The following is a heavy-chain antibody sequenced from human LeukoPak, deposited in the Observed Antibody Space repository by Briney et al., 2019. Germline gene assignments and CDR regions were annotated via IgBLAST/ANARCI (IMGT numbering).Heavy chain of an antibody. Sequence: SETLSLTCAVYGGSFSGDYWSWIRQPPGKGLEWIGEIYHSGSTNYNPSLKSRVTISVDKSKNQFSLKLSSVTAADTAVYYCARVLAYDILTGGAFDIWGQGTMVTVSS. D-gene: IGHD3-9*01. CDR2: IYHSGST. J-gene: IGHJ3*02. V-gene: IGHV4-34*01. CDR3: ARVLAYDILTGGAFDI. CDR1: GGSFSGDY.